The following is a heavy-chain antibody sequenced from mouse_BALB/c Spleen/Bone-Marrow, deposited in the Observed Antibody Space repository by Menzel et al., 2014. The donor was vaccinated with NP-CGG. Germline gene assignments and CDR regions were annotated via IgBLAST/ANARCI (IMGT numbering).Heavy chain of an antibody. CDR1: GFSLTSYG. Sequence: QVQLKDSGPGLVAPSQSLCITCTVSGFSLTSYGVHWVRQPPGKGLEWLGVIWAGGSTNYNSALMSRLSISKDNSKSXVFLKMNSLQTDDTAMYYCARVYGNYAMDYWGQGTSVTVSS. CDR3: ARVYGNYAMDY. V-gene: IGHV2-9*02. CDR2: IWAGGST. J-gene: IGHJ4*01. D-gene: IGHD2-1*01.